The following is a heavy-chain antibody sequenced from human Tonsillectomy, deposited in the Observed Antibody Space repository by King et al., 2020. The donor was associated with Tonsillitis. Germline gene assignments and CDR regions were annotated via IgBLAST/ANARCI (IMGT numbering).Heavy chain of an antibody. D-gene: IGHD3-22*01. J-gene: IGHJ3*01. Sequence: VPLQESGPGLVKPSQTLSLTCTVSGGSIRSGNYYWTWIRQHPGQGLEWIGYIYSSGSTYYTPSLKSRVTISVDTSKNQFSLQLNSVTAADTAVYYCARDPDVTYSSGYAFDVWGLGTMVTVSS. CDR3: ARDPDVTYSSGYAFDV. CDR2: IYSSGST. V-gene: IGHV4-31*03. CDR1: GGSIRSGNYY.